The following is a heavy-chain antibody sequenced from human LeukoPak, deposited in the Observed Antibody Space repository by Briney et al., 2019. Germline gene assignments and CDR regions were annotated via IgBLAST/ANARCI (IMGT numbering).Heavy chain of an antibody. J-gene: IGHJ1*01. V-gene: IGHV3-74*01. CDR2: ISPDGTTT. CDR3: ITVAG. Sequence: GGSLRLSWAASGVTLRKSWMRWVRQAPGKGLVWVSSISPDGTTTWYADSVKGRSTISRDNAKNTVCLQMNTLRAEDTAMYYCITVAGGGQGTLVTVSS. D-gene: IGHD6-19*01. CDR1: GVTLRKSW.